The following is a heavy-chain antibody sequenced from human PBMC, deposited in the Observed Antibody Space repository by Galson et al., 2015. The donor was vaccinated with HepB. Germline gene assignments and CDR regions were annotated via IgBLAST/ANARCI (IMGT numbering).Heavy chain of an antibody. D-gene: IGHD2-15*01. Sequence: SVKASCKASGYTFTSYAMNWVRQAPGQGLEWMGWINTNTGNPTYAQDFTGRFVLSLDTSVSTTYLQISSLKAEDTAVYYCARDTPVYCSGGSCYSVYAFDIWGRGTMVTVSS. CDR1: GYTFTSYA. J-gene: IGHJ3*02. V-gene: IGHV7-4-1*02. CDR2: INTNTGNP. CDR3: ARDTPVYCSGGSCYSVYAFDI.